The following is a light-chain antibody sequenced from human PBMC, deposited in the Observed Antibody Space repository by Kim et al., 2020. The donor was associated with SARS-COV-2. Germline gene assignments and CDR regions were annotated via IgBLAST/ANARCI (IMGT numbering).Light chain of an antibody. CDR2: QDS. CDR1: KLGDKY. J-gene: IGLJ1*01. V-gene: IGLV3-1*01. Sequence: SYELTQPPSVSVSPGQTASITCSGDKLGDKYACWYQQKPGQSPVLVIYQDSKRPSGIPERFSGSNSGNTATLTISGPQAMDEADYYCQPWDSSTYVFGT. CDR3: QPWDSSTYV.